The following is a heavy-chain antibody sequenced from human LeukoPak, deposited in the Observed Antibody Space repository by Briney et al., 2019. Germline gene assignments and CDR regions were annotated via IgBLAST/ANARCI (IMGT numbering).Heavy chain of an antibody. V-gene: IGHV3-33*01. Sequence: GGSLRLSCAASGFTLSSYGIHWVRQAPGKGLEWVAVIWYDGTNRYYVDSVRGRFTISRDNSKNTLYLQMDSLRAEDTAVYYCARGGHDYYDRSGYYYMSAFDIWGQGTMVTVSS. CDR3: ARGGHDYYDRSGYYYMSAFDI. D-gene: IGHD3-22*01. CDR1: GFTLSSYG. J-gene: IGHJ3*02. CDR2: IWYDGTNR.